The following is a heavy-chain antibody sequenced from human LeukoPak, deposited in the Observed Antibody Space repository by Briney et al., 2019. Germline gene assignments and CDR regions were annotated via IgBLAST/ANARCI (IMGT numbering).Heavy chain of an antibody. CDR2: ISSISSTI. J-gene: IGHJ4*02. CDR1: GFTASSYS. CDR3: ARAFGLTDY. D-gene: IGHD3-16*01. Sequence: GGSLRLACAASGFTASSYSMNWVRQAPGERLEWVSYISSISSTIYYADSVQGRFTISRDNAKNSLYLQMNSLRDEDTAVYYCARAFGLTDYWGQGTLVTVSS. V-gene: IGHV3-48*02.